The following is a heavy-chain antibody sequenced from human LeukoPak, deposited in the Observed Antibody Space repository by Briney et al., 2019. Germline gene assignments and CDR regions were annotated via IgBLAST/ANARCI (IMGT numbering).Heavy chain of an antibody. D-gene: IGHD2-2*01. CDR3: ALDASSLYYFDY. J-gene: IGHJ4*02. CDR1: GGSFSGYY. Sequence: SETLSLTCAVYGGSFSGYYWSWIRQPPGKGLEWIGEINHSGSTNYNQSLKSRVTISVDTSKNQFSLKLRSVTAADTAVYYCALDASSLYYFDYWGQGTLVTVSS. V-gene: IGHV4-34*01. CDR2: INHSGST.